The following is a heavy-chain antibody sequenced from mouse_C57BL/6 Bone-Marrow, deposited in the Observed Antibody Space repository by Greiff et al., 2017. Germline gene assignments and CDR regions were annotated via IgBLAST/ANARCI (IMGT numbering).Heavy chain of an antibody. D-gene: IGHD2-12*01. CDR2: INPNNGGT. CDR3: ASRSLRRGYYYAMDY. CDR1: GYTFTDYY. V-gene: IGHV1-26*01. Sequence: VQLQQSGPELVKPGASVKISCKASGYTFTDYYMNWVKQSHGKSLEWIGDINPNNGGTSYNQKFKGKATLTVDKSSSTAYMELRSLTSEDSAVYYCASRSLRRGYYYAMDYWGQGTSVTVSS. J-gene: IGHJ4*01.